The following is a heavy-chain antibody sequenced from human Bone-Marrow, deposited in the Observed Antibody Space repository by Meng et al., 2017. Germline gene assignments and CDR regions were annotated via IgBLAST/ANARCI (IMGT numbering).Heavy chain of an antibody. CDR1: GYTFPDYW. D-gene: IGHD3-22*01. Sequence: ASVKVSYKASGYTFPDYWLHWVRRAPGQGLEWMGRINPKSGDTHYAQRFQGRVTMTGDTSISTAYMELRSLRSDDTAVYYCARAPGSSGYLTSYYYYYGMDVWGQGTTVTVSS. V-gene: IGHV1-2*06. CDR3: ARAPGSSGYLTSYYYYYGMDV. J-gene: IGHJ6*02. CDR2: INPKSGDT.